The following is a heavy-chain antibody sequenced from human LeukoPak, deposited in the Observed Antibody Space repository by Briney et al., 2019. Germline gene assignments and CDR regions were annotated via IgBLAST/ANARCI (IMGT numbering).Heavy chain of an antibody. J-gene: IGHJ4*02. CDR2: INPDGSIT. V-gene: IGHV3-74*03. D-gene: IGHD6-6*01. CDR1: GFTFSNSW. Sequence: GGSLRLSCAASGFTFSNSWMHWVRQVPGKGLVWVSHINPDGSITTYADSVKGRFTISRDNAKNTLYLQMNSLTVEDTAVYFCSRGLIIAPRSALEYWGQGTLVTVS. CDR3: SRGLIIAPRSALEY.